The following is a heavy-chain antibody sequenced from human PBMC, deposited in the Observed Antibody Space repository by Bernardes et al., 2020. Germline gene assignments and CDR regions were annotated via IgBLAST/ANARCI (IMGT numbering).Heavy chain of an antibody. CDR2: IYYTGTT. D-gene: IGHD2-21*01. CDR1: GGSITSNSYY. CDR3: ARAEYCGLTGCFGFDP. Sequence: SETLSLTRSVSGGSITSNSYYLAWIRQPPGKGLEWIGTIYYTGTTYYNPSLQSRVTISVDTSKNQFSLKATSVIVADTAVYYCARAEYCGLTGCFGFDPWGQGTLVTVSS. V-gene: IGHV4-39*01. J-gene: IGHJ5*02.